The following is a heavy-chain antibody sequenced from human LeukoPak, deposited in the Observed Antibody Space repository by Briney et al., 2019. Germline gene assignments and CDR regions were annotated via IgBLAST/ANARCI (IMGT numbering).Heavy chain of an antibody. J-gene: IGHJ4*02. V-gene: IGHV1-24*01. D-gene: IGHD3-22*01. CDR3: ATRPYHSSGYYPKSGYFDY. CDR1: GYTLTELS. CDR2: FDPEDGET. Sequence: ASVKVSCKVSGYTLTELSMHWVRQAPGKGLEWMGGFDPEDGETIYAQKFQGRVTMTEDTSTDTAYMELSSLRSEDTAVYYCATRPYHSSGYYPKSGYFDYWGQGTLVTVSS.